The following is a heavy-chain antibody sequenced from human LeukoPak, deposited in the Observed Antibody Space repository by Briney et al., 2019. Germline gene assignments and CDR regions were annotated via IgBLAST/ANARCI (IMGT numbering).Heavy chain of an antibody. CDR2: ISTYNGYS. D-gene: IGHD6-19*01. CDR1: GYTFTSSG. V-gene: IGHV1-18*01. J-gene: IGHJ4*02. CDR3: AKNSSGGYSDY. Sequence: ASVKVSCKTSGYTFTSSGITWVRQAPGQGLEWMGWISTYNGYSKYAQNLQGRVTMTADTTTSTAYMELSSLRSDDTAVYYCAKNSSGGYSDYWGQGTLVTVSS.